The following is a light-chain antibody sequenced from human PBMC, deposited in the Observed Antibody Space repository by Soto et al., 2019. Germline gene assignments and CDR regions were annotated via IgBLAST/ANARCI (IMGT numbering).Light chain of an antibody. CDR2: DAS. Sequence: ASTLYESVGYRITITYRASQSVSRRLAWFQQKPGKAPKLLIYDASSLESGVPSRFSGRGSGTEFTLTISSLQPDDCATYYCHTYNSYSLHTFGQGTKVDI. CDR3: HTYNSYSLHT. V-gene: IGKV1-5*01. J-gene: IGKJ2*01. CDR1: QSVSRR.